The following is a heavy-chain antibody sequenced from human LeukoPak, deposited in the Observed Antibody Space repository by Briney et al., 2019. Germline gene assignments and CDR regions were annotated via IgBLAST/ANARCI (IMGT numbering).Heavy chain of an antibody. J-gene: IGHJ4*02. V-gene: IGHV6-1*01. Sequence: SQTLSLTCAISGDSVSSNSVGWNWLRQSPSRGLEWLGRTHYRSKWYSDYAVSVKSRITINPDTSNNQFSLQLNSVTAADTAVYYCARDDPRVNSGSPDYWGQGTLVTVSS. D-gene: IGHD1-26*01. CDR1: GDSVSSNSVG. CDR3: ARDDPRVNSGSPDY. CDR2: THYRSKWYS.